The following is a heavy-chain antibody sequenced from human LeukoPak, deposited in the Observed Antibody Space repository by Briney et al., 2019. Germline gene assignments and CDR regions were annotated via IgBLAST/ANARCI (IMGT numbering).Heavy chain of an antibody. Sequence: PGGSLRLPCAASGFTFGAYAMNWVRQAPGKGLEWVSTISGGGVSTYYADSVKGRFTMSRDNSKNTLYLQLDSLRAEDTAVYYCAKAQWERYYFDYWGQGTLVTVSS. V-gene: IGHV3-23*01. CDR3: AKAQWERYYFDY. CDR1: GFTFGAYA. CDR2: ISGGGVST. J-gene: IGHJ4*02. D-gene: IGHD1-26*01.